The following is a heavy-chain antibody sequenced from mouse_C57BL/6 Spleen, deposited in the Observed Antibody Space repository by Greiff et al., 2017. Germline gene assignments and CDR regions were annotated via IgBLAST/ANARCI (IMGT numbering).Heavy chain of an antibody. D-gene: IGHD1-1*01. V-gene: IGHV2-5*01. Sequence: QVQLQQSGPGLVQPSQSLSITCTVSGFSLTSYGVHWVRQSPGKGLEWLGVIWRGGSTDYNAAFMSRLSITKDNSKSQVFFKMNSLQADDTAIYYCAKKSTTGFYAMDYWGQGTSVTVSS. CDR2: IWRGGST. CDR1: GFSLTSYG. J-gene: IGHJ4*01. CDR3: AKKSTTGFYAMDY.